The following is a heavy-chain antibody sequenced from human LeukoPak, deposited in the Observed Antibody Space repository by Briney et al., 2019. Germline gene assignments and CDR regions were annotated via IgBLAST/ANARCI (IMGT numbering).Heavy chain of an antibody. Sequence: GASVRVSCKASGYTFTSYYIHWVRQAPGLGLEWMGVIDPSGGSTTYAQRFQGRVTMTRDTSSSTVYMELRSLRSEDTAVYYCARYYYFDYWGQGTRVTVSS. CDR2: IDPSGGST. J-gene: IGHJ4*02. CDR1: GYTFTSYY. V-gene: IGHV1-46*01. CDR3: ARYYYFDY.